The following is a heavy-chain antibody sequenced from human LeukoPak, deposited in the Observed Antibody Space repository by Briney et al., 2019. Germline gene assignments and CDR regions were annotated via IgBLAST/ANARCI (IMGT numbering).Heavy chain of an antibody. J-gene: IGHJ4*02. V-gene: IGHV3-43*01. CDR2: ISWDGRGA. Sequence: GGSLRLSCAASGFTFDDYTMHWVRQVPGKGLEWVSLISWDGRGAYYGDSVKGRFTISRDNSKNSLYLHMNNLRTEDTALYHCVKAARSYLKGTPVDHWGQGTLVTVSS. CDR1: GFTFDDYT. D-gene: IGHD3-16*02. CDR3: VKAARSYLKGTPVDH.